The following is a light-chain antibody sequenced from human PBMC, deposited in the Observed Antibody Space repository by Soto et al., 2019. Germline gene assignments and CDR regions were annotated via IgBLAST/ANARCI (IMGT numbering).Light chain of an antibody. CDR1: QTIRTS. Sequence: DIQMTQSTSSLSASVGDRVILTCRASQTIRTSLNWYQQKPGKAPKLLIYAASTLHSGVPSRFSGSGSGTDFTLSISNLQPEDFATYFCQQTYATPPTFGQGTKVDIK. J-gene: IGKJ1*01. CDR2: AAS. CDR3: QQTYATPPT. V-gene: IGKV1-39*01.